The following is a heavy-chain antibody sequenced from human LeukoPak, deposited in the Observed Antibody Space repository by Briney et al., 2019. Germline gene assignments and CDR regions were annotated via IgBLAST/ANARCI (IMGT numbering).Heavy chain of an antibody. J-gene: IGHJ4*02. V-gene: IGHV3-48*02. CDR3: ARDMGVRGLNDY. CDR2: ISSTGGTT. Sequence: GGSLRLSCAASGSTFSSYSMNWVRQAPGKGLEWVSFISSTGGTTFYADSLKGRFTISRDSAKNSLYLQMNSLRDEDTAVYYCARDMGVRGLNDYWGQGTLVTVSS. D-gene: IGHD4-17*01. CDR1: GSTFSSYS.